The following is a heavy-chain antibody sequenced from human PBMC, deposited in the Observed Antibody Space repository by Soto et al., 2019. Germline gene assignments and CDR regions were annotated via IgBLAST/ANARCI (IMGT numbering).Heavy chain of an antibody. V-gene: IGHV1-8*01. J-gene: IGHJ6*02. D-gene: IGHD2-8*02. Sequence: QVQLVQSGAEVKKPGASVKVSCKASGYTFTSYDINWVRQATGQGLEWMGWMNPNSDNTGYAQKFQGRVTMPRNTSTRTAYMELRSLRSDDTAVYYCAYCSQSYSYYYGMDVWGQGTTVTVSS. CDR2: MNPNSDNT. CDR1: GYTFTSYD. CDR3: AYCSQSYSYYYGMDV.